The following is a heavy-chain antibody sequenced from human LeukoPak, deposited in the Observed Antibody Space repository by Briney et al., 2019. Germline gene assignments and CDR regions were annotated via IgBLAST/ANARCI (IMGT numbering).Heavy chain of an antibody. J-gene: IGHJ4*02. CDR1: GYTFTGYY. D-gene: IGHD3-10*01. CDR3: ARATPGLGNYYGSGSYYAFDY. V-gene: IGHV1-8*02. CDR2: INPNSGNT. Sequence: ASVKVSCKASGYTFTGYYMHWVRQAPGQGLEWMGWINPNSGNTGYAQKFQGRVTMTRNTSISTAYMELSSLRSEDTAVYYCARATPGLGNYYGSGSYYAFDYWGQGTLVTVSS.